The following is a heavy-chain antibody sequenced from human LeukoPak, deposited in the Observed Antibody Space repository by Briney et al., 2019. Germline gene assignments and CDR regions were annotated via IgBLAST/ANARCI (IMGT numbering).Heavy chain of an antibody. Sequence: GGSLRLSCAASGFTFSRCWMHWVRQAPGKGLVWVSRINSDGSSTSYADSVKGRFTISRDNSKNTLYLQMNSLRAEDTAVYYCASAFYGGNPDAGYWGQGTLVTVSS. CDR3: ASAFYGGNPDAGY. V-gene: IGHV3-74*01. CDR2: INSDGSST. D-gene: IGHD4-23*01. J-gene: IGHJ4*02. CDR1: GFTFSRCW.